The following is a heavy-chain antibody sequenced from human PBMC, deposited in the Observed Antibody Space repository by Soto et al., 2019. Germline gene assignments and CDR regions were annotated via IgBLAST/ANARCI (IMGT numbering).Heavy chain of an antibody. CDR1: GFTFGDYA. J-gene: IGHJ4*02. V-gene: IGHV3-49*04. CDR2: IRSKAYGGTT. D-gene: IGHD3-10*01. Sequence: PVGSLRLSCTASGFTFGDYAMSWVRQAPGKGLEWVGFIRSKAYGGTTEYAASVKGRFTISRDDSKGIAYLQMNSLKTEDTAVYYCTRDRASEGDYWGQGTLVTVSS. CDR3: TRDRASEGDY.